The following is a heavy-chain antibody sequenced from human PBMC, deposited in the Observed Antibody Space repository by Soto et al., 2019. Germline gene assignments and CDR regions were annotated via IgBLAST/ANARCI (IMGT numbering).Heavy chain of an antibody. CDR3: ARGLDIVVVPAAGYGMDV. V-gene: IGHV1-2*02. Sequence: ASVKVSCKASGYTFTGYYMHWVRQAPGQGLEWMGWINPNSGGTNYAQKFQGRVTMTRDTSISTAYMELSRLRSDDTAVYYCARGLDIVVVPAAGYGMDVWGQGXTVTVSS. D-gene: IGHD2-2*01. J-gene: IGHJ6*02. CDR2: INPNSGGT. CDR1: GYTFTGYY.